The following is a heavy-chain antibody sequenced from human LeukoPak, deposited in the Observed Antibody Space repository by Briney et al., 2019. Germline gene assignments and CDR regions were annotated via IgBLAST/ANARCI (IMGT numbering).Heavy chain of an antibody. V-gene: IGHV1-69*04. CDR3: ARDSSSSGWYEPFDY. Sequence: ASVKVSCKASGGTFSSYAISWVRQAPGQGLEWMGRIIPILGIANCAQKFQGRVTITADKSTSTAYMELSSLRSEDTAVYYCARDSSSSGWYEPFDYWGQGTLVTVSS. CDR2: IIPILGIA. CDR1: GGTFSSYA. J-gene: IGHJ4*02. D-gene: IGHD6-19*01.